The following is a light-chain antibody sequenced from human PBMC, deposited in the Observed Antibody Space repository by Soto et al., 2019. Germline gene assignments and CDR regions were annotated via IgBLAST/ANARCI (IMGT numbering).Light chain of an antibody. CDR2: GAS. CDR1: QSVSSSY. Sequence: EIVLTQSPGTLSLSPGERATLSCRASQSVSSSYLAWYQQKPGQTPRLLIYGASSRATGIPARFSGSGSGTDFTLTISRLEPEDFAVYYSQQYGRSFGQGTRLEIK. J-gene: IGKJ5*01. V-gene: IGKV3-20*01. CDR3: QQYGRS.